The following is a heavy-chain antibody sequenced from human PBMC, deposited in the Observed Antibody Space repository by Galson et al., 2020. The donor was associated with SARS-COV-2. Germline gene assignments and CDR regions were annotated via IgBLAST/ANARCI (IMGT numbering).Heavy chain of an antibody. CDR1: GGSISSYY. Sequence: SETLSLTCTVSGGSISSYYWSWIRQPPGKGLEWIGYISYSGSPNYNPSLKSRVTISVDTSKNQFYLKLSSVTAADTAVYYCAALAGSSSSWYWGQGYYYGMDVWGQGTTVTVSS. D-gene: IGHD6-13*01. CDR3: AALAGSSSSWYWGQGYYYGMDV. V-gene: IGHV4-59*13. CDR2: ISYSGSP. J-gene: IGHJ6*02.